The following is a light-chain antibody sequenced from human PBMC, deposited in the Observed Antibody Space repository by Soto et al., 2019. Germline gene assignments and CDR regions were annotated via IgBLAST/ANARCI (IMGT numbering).Light chain of an antibody. J-gene: IGKJ1*01. CDR2: WAS. V-gene: IGKV4-1*01. CDR3: QQYYIGRT. Sequence: DIVMTQSPDSLPVSLGERATITCTSSQNIFYRPHNKNYLAWYQQKPGQPPKLLIYWASLREPGVPDRGSGSGSWTDFSLTICSLQAADVALYYCQQYYIGRTFGQGTKVEVE. CDR1: QNIFYRPHNKNY.